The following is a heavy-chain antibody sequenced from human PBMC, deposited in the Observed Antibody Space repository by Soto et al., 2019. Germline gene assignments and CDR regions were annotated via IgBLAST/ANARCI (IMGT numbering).Heavy chain of an antibody. CDR1: GFTFSSYS. CDR3: ASPRDVVVVAAYAFDI. V-gene: IGHV3-21*01. CDR2: ISSSSSYI. J-gene: IGHJ3*02. D-gene: IGHD2-15*01. Sequence: GGSLRLSCAASGFTFSSYSMNWVRQAPGKGLEWVSSISSSSSYIYYADSVKGRFTISRDNAKNSLYLQMNSLRAEDTAVYYCASPRDVVVVAAYAFDIWGQGTMVTVSS.